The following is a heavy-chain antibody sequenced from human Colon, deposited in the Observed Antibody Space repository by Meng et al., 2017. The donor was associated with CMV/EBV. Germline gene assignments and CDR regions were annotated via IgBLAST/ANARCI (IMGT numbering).Heavy chain of an antibody. Sequence: GESLKISCAASGFTFSTYGMHWVRQAPGKGLEWLAFKRYDGSNKYYANSVKGRFTISRDNFKNTLYVQMNSLRAEDTAVYYCAKSPVTTSYYYYYYGMDVWGQGTTVTVSS. V-gene: IGHV3-30*02. CDR1: GFTFSTYG. D-gene: IGHD4-17*01. J-gene: IGHJ6*02. CDR3: AKSPVTTSYYYYYYGMDV. CDR2: KRYDGSNK.